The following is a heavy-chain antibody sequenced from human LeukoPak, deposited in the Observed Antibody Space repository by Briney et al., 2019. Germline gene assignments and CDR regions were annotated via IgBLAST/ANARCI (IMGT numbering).Heavy chain of an antibody. CDR1: GFTFSSYA. D-gene: IGHD5-12*01. V-gene: IGHV3-23*01. J-gene: IGHJ4*02. Sequence: AGGSLRLSCAASGFTFSSYAMSWVRQAPGKGLEWVSGISGNGGSIYYADSVKGRFTISRDNSKNTLYLQINSLRAEDTAVYYCAKDPRSYIVTTMLFQYWGQGTLVTVSS. CDR3: AKDPRSYIVTTMLFQY. CDR2: ISGNGGSI.